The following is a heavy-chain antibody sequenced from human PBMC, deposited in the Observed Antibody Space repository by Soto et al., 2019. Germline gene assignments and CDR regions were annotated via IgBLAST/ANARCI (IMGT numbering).Heavy chain of an antibody. V-gene: IGHV4-31*03. CDR1: GGSISSGGYY. CDR2: IYYSGST. CDR3: ERANSYDILTGYSP. J-gene: IGHJ5*02. D-gene: IGHD3-9*01. Sequence: PSETLSLTCTVSGGSISSGGYYWSWIRQHPGKGLEWIGYIYYSGSTYYNPSLKSRVTISVDTSKNQFSLKLSSVTAADTAVYYCERANSYDILTGYSPWGQETLVNVSS.